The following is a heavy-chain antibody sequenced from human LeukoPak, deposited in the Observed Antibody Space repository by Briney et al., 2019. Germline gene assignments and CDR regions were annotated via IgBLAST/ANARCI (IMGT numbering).Heavy chain of an antibody. CDR2: ISSSSSYI. CDR1: GFTFSSYS. Sequence: GGSLRLSCAASGFTFSSYSMNWVRQAPGKGLEWVSSISSSSSYIYYADSVKGRFPISRDNAKNTLYLQMNRLRAEDTAVYYCARGIRTVTTGLDAFDIWGQGTMVTVSS. V-gene: IGHV3-21*01. D-gene: IGHD4-17*01. J-gene: IGHJ3*02. CDR3: ARGIRTVTTGLDAFDI.